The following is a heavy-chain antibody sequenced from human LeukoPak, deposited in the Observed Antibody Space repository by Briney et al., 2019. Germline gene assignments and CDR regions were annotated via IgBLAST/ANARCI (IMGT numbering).Heavy chain of an antibody. D-gene: IGHD3-22*01. Sequence: SVKVSCKASGGTFSSYAISWVRQAPGQGLEWMGRIIPILGIANYAQKFQGRVTITADKSTSTAHMELSSLRSEDTAVYYCARDPYYYDSWGGFDYWGQGTLVTVSS. J-gene: IGHJ4*02. CDR2: IIPILGIA. V-gene: IGHV1-69*04. CDR1: GGTFSSYA. CDR3: ARDPYYYDSWGGFDY.